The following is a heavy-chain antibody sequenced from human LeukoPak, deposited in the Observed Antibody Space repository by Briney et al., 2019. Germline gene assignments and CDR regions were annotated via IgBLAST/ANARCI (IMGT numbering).Heavy chain of an antibody. Sequence: GASVKVSCKASGYTFTSYYMHWVRQAPGQGLEWMGIINPSGGSTSYAQKFQGRVTMTRDTSTSTVYMELSSLRSEDRAVYYCARELRGYSYGYGDAFDIWGQGTMVTVSS. D-gene: IGHD5-18*01. CDR2: INPSGGST. CDR3: ARELRGYSYGYGDAFDI. CDR1: GYTFTSYY. V-gene: IGHV1-46*01. J-gene: IGHJ3*02.